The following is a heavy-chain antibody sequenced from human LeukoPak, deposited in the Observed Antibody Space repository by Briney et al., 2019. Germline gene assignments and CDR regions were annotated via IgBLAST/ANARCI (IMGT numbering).Heavy chain of an antibody. CDR2: INPSGGST. D-gene: IGHD1-1*01. J-gene: IGHJ4*02. CDR1: GYTFTSYY. CDR3: ARETGTHFDY. Sequence: ASVKVSCKASGYTFTSYYMHWVQQAPGQGLEWMGIINPSGGSTSYAQKFQGRVTMTRDMSTSTVYMELSSLRSEDTAVYYCARETGTHFDYWGRGTLVTVSS. V-gene: IGHV1-46*01.